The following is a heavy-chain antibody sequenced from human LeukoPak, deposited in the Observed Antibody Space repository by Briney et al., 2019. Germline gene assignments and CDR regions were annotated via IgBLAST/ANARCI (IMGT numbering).Heavy chain of an antibody. CDR1: EISFSSSW. CDR2: VNSDGTRT. J-gene: IGHJ3*02. D-gene: IGHD3-3*02. CDR3: ARGHFIRDAFDI. Sequence: PGGSLTLSCAASEISFSSSWMHWVRQGPGKGLVWVSRVNSDGTRTNYADSVKGRFAISRDNAKNMLYLQMNSLRAEDTAVYYCARGHFIRDAFDIWGQGTMVTVSS. V-gene: IGHV3-74*01.